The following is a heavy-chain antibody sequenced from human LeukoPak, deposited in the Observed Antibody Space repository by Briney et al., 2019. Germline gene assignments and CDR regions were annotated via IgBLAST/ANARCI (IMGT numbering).Heavy chain of an antibody. Sequence: GASVKVSCKASGYTFTGYYMHWVRQAPGQGLEWMGWINPNSGGTNYAQKFQGRVTMTRDTSISTAYMELSRLSSDDTAVYYGAVGYCSGGSCYSNVDYWGEGTLVTVSS. V-gene: IGHV1-2*02. CDR2: INPNSGGT. CDR3: AVGYCSGGSCYSNVDY. D-gene: IGHD2-15*01. CDR1: GYTFTGYY. J-gene: IGHJ4*02.